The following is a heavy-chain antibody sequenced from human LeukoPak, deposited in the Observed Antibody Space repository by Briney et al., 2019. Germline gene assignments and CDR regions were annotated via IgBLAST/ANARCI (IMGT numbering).Heavy chain of an antibody. D-gene: IGHD5-12*01. CDR1: GGSISNYY. V-gene: IGHV4-59*08. CDR3: ARGFAVATIWEPNLDY. CDR2: IYYSGST. J-gene: IGHJ4*02. Sequence: SETLSLTCTVSGGSISNYYWSWIRQPPGKGLEWIGYIYYSGSTNYNPSLKSRVTISVDTSKSQFSLRLSSVTAADTAVYYCARGFAVATIWEPNLDYWGQGTLVTVSS.